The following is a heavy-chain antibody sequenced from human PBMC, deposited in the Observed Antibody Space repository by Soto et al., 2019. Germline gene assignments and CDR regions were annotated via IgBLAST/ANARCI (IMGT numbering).Heavy chain of an antibody. V-gene: IGHV1-69*06. J-gene: IGHJ6*02. CDR1: GGTFSSYA. CDR2: IIPIFGTA. Sequence: QVQLVQSGAEVQKPGSSVKVSCKASGGTFSSYALSWVRPAPGPGLEWMGGIIPIFGTANYAQKFPGRVTITADKSTSTAYMGLSSLRSEDTAVYYCASLSLAANYYGMDVWGQGTTVTVSS. D-gene: IGHD2-15*01. CDR3: ASLSLAANYYGMDV.